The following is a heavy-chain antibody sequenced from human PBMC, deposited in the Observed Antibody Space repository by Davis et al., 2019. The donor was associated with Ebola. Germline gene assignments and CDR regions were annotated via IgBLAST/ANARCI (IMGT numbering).Heavy chain of an antibody. CDR3: ARTWGRIVVVPAALTV. CDR2: ISYDGSNK. CDR1: GFTFSSYG. V-gene: IGHV3-30*03. Sequence: GESLKISCAASGFTFSSYGMHWVRQAPGKGLEWVAVISYDGSNKYYADSVKGRFTISRDNSKNTLYLQMNSLRAEDTAVYYCARTWGRIVVVPAALTVWGQGTLVTVSS. J-gene: IGHJ4*02. D-gene: IGHD2-2*01.